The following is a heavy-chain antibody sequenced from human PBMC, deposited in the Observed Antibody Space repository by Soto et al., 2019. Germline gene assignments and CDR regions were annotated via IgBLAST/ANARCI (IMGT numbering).Heavy chain of an antibody. V-gene: IGHV4-59*01. J-gene: IGHJ4*02. CDR1: CGSISSYY. CDR3: AREVRLWSGYPRFDY. D-gene: IGHD3-3*01. Sequence: SEPLSLTCTVSCGSISSYYWSWIRQPPGKGLEWIGYIYYSGSTNYNPSLKSRVTISVDTSKNQFSLKLSSVTAADTAVYYCAREVRLWSGYPRFDYRGQGNLVTVSS. CDR2: IYYSGST.